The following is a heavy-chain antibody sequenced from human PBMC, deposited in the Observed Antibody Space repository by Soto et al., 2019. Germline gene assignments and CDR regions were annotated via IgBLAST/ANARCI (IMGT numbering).Heavy chain of an antibody. Sequence: DVQMVESGGGLVQPGGSLRLSCAASGFTFSTYSLNWVRKLPGKGLEWVPYIGSSVPTINYADSVRGRFTTSRDNARNSLYLQMNSLRDDDTAVYYCARRYGDYEGDDYLGQGTLVTVSS. CDR2: IGSSVPTI. V-gene: IGHV3-48*02. D-gene: IGHD4-17*01. CDR3: ARRYGDYEGDDY. J-gene: IGHJ4*02. CDR1: GFTFSTYS.